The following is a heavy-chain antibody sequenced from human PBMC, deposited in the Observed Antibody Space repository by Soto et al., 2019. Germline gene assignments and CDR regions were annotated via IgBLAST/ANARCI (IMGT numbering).Heavy chain of an antibody. D-gene: IGHD6-13*01. V-gene: IGHV3-23*01. Sequence: EVQLLESGGGLVQPGGSLRLSCAASGFTFSSYAMTWVRQAPGKGLEWVSSISGSGNTTYYADSVKGRFTISRDSSKNTLYLQMNSLRPEDTAVYYCAKARGRTWYEHYWGQGTLVTVSS. J-gene: IGHJ4*02. CDR2: ISGSGNTT. CDR1: GFTFSSYA. CDR3: AKARGRTWYEHY.